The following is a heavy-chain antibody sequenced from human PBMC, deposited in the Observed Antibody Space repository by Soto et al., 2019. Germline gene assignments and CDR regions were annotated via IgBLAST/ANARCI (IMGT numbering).Heavy chain of an antibody. D-gene: IGHD5-12*01. CDR3: ARLPDSGYGSDAFDI. Sequence: SETLSLTCAVYGGSFSGYYWSWIRQPPGKGLEWIGEINHSGSTNYNPSLKSRVTISVDTSKNQFSLKLSSVTAADTAVYYCARLPDSGYGSDAFDIWGQGTMVTVSS. V-gene: IGHV4-34*01. CDR1: GGSFSGYY. J-gene: IGHJ3*02. CDR2: INHSGST.